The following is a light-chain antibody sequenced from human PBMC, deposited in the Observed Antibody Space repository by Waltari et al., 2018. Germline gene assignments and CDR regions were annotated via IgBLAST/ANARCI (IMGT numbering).Light chain of an antibody. CDR1: SSDVWSYNL. CDR3: CADAGSSTLV. Sequence: QSALTQPASVSGSPGQSITISCTGTSSDVWSYNLVSWYQQHPGKAPRLMIYEGSKRPSGVSNRFSGSKSGNTASLTISGLQAEDEADYYCCADAGSSTLVFGGGTKLTVL. CDR2: EGS. V-gene: IGLV2-23*01. J-gene: IGLJ2*01.